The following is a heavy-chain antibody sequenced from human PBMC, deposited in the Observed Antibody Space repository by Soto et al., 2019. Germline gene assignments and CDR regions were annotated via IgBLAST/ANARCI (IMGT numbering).Heavy chain of an antibody. Sequence: GGPLSLSCAASGLSFRNYAMNWVRPAPGKGLEWVSAISNSFSDGNTHYADSVKGRFTISRDNSKNSLYLQMNSLRDEDTAVYYCAKDSVEFTTSPTFDHWGQGALVTVS. CDR1: GLSFRNYA. CDR2: ISNSFSDGNT. CDR3: AKDSVEFTTSPTFDH. D-gene: IGHD1-26*01. J-gene: IGHJ4*02. V-gene: IGHV3-23*01.